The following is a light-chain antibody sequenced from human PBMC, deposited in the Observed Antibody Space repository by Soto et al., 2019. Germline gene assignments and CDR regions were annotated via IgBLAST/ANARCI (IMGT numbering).Light chain of an antibody. Sequence: DIQMTQSPSSLSASVGDRVTITCRASQSITNSLNWYQHKPGKAPTLVVYAASSLQSGVPSRFSGSGSGTDFTLTISSLQPEDFANYFCQHGHSMPFTVGPGTKVDIK. V-gene: IGKV1-39*01. CDR2: AAS. J-gene: IGKJ3*01. CDR3: QHGHSMPFT. CDR1: QSITNS.